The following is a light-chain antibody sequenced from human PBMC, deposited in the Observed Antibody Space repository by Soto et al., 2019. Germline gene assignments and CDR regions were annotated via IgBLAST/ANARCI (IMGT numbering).Light chain of an antibody. J-gene: IGLJ3*02. CDR2: DVN. CDR1: SSDVGNYNY. Sequence: QFALTQPRSVSGSPGQSVTISCTGTSSDVGNYNYVSWYQQHPGKAPKLMIYDVNKRPSGVPDRFSASKSGNTASLTISGLQAEDEADYYCSSYAGSNTWVFGGGTQLTVL. CDR3: SSYAGSNTWV. V-gene: IGLV2-11*01.